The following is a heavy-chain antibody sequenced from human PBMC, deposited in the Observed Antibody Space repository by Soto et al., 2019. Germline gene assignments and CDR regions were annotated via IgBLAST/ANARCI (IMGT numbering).Heavy chain of an antibody. V-gene: IGHV1-18*01. CDR3: ARELQLGGGYFDY. D-gene: IGHD6-6*01. J-gene: IGHJ4*02. CDR2: ISPYNGNT. Sequence: XSVKVSCKASGYTFTSYDINLVRQSTGQGLEWMGWISPYNGNTSYAQKLQGRVTMTTDTSTSTAYMELRSLRSDDTAVYYCARELQLGGGYFDYWGQGTLVTVSS. CDR1: GYTFTSYD.